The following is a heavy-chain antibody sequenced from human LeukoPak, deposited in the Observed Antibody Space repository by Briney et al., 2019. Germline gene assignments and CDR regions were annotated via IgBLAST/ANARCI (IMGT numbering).Heavy chain of an antibody. D-gene: IGHD5-24*01. CDR2: IIPIFGTA. CDR1: GGTFRRYS. V-gene: IGHV1-69*13. J-gene: IGHJ5*02. CDR3: ARDRGDGYKDTWGFDL. Sequence: SVTVSYKVSGGTFRRYSIRWVRQAPGQGLEWMGGIIPIFGTANYGQKVQGRVTLTPDEATSTAYMELSSLRSEDTAVYYCARDRGDGYKDTWGFDLWGEGTLVTFSS.